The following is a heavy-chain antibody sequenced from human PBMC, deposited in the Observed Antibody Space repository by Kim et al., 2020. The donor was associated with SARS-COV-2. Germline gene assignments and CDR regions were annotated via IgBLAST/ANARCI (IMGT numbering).Heavy chain of an antibody. CDR1: GFTFDDYT. J-gene: IGHJ4*02. V-gene: IGHV3-43*01. D-gene: IGHD3-22*01. CDR2: ISWDGDDT. Sequence: LSLTCAASGFTFDDYTMHWVRQAPGRGLEWVSLISWDGDDTYYADSVKGRFTISRDNSKNSLSLQMNSLRTEDTALYYCAKAVYDSSGYYYYFDYWGQGTLVTVSS. CDR3: AKAVYDSSGYYYYFDY.